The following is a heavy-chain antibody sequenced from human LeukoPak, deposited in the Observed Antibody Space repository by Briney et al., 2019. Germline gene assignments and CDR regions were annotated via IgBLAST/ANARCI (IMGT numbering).Heavy chain of an antibody. V-gene: IGHV3-23*01. J-gene: IGHJ5*02. Sequence: GGSLRLSCAASGFTFSSYAMSWVRQAPGKGLEWVSAISGSGGSTYYADSVKGRFTISRDNAENTLYLQMNSLRVEDTAVYYCAGVGTTWFDPWGQGTLVTVSS. CDR3: AGVGTTWFDP. CDR1: GFTFSSYA. D-gene: IGHD1-7*01. CDR2: ISGSGGST.